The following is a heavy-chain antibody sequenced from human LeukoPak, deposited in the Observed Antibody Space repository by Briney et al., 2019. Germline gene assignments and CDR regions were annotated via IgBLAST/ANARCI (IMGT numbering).Heavy chain of an antibody. V-gene: IGHV3-9*01. CDR3: AVELRYAFDI. J-gene: IGHJ3*02. Sequence: GRSLGRDCAASGFTFVGYAMHSVRQAPGKSLEWVSGISWNSGSIGYADSVKGRFTISRDNAKNSLYLQMNSLRAEDTALYYCAVELRYAFDIWGQGTMVTVSS. CDR2: ISWNSGSI. CDR1: GFTFVGYA. D-gene: IGHD1-7*01.